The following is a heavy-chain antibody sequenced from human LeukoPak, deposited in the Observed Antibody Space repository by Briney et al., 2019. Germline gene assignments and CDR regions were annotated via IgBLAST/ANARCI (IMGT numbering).Heavy chain of an antibody. CDR3: ARSVDTAMARRGGYFDY. CDR1: GFTFSSYS. J-gene: IGHJ4*02. CDR2: ISSSSSTI. D-gene: IGHD5-18*01. V-gene: IGHV3-48*01. Sequence: GGSLRLSCAASGFTFSSYSMNWVRQAPGKGLEWVSYISSSSSTIYYADSVKGRFTISRDNAKNSLYLQMNSLRAEDTAVYYCARSVDTAMARRGGYFDYWGQGTLVTVSS.